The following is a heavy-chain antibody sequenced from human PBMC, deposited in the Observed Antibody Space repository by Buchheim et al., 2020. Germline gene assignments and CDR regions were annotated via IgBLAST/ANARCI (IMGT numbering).Heavy chain of an antibody. CDR3: VRFGIVPPIYYFDY. D-gene: IGHD2/OR15-2a*01. CDR2: IKEDGTEV. J-gene: IGHJ4*02. Sequence: EVQLVESGGGLVKPGGSLRLSCAASGFTFSNAWMSWVRQAPGKGLEWVANIKEDGTEVHFVDSVKGRFFISRDNARNSLYLQLNSLRVEDSAMYYCVRFGIVPPIYYFDYWGQGT. CDR1: GFTFSNAW. V-gene: IGHV3-7*01.